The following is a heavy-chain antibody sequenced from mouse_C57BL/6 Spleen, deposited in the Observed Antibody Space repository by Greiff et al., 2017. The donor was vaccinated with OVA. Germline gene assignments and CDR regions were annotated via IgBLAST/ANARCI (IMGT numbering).Heavy chain of an antibody. V-gene: IGHV7-3*01. D-gene: IGHD4-1*02. CDR2: IRNKANGYTT. CDR1: GFTFTDYY. J-gene: IGHJ2*01. CDR3: ARSTGTVFDY. Sequence: EVKLVESGGGLVQPGGSLSLSCAASGFTFTDYYMSWVRQPPGKALEWLGFIRNKANGYTTEYSASVKGRFTISRDNSQSILYLQMNALRAEDSATYYCARSTGTVFDYWGQGTTLTVSS.